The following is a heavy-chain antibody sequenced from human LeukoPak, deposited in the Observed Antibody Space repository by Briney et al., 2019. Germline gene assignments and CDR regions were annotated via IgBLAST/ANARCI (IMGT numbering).Heavy chain of an antibody. Sequence: PSETLSLTCTVSGVSISSNYWSWIRQPPGKGLDWVGYIYYSGSTNYNPSLKSRVTISVDTSKNHFSLKLSSVTAADTAVYYCARVNIVAGWFDPWGQGTPVTASS. J-gene: IGHJ5*02. D-gene: IGHD5-12*01. CDR2: IYYSGST. V-gene: IGHV4-59*01. CDR3: ARVNIVAGWFDP. CDR1: GVSISSNY.